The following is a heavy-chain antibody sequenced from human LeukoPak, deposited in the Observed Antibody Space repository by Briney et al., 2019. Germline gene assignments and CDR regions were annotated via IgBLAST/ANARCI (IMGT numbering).Heavy chain of an antibody. J-gene: IGHJ4*02. V-gene: IGHV3-30*04. CDR1: EFTFSNYG. Sequence: PGGSLRLSCAASEFTFSNYGIHWVRQAPGKGLEWVTIISDDGSGKYYADSVKGRFTISRDNSKNTVYLQMNSLRDDDTAVYYCSRDGYYYDSSLDSWGQGTLVTVSS. D-gene: IGHD3-22*01. CDR3: SRDGYYYDSSLDS. CDR2: ISDDGSGK.